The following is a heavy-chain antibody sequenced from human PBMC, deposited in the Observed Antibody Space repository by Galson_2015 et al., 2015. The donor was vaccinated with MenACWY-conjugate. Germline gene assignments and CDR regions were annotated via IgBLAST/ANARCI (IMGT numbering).Heavy chain of an antibody. CDR1: GYSISSGYY. D-gene: IGHD3-22*01. J-gene: IGHJ5*02. V-gene: IGHV4-38-2*02. CDR2: IYHSGST. Sequence: ETLSLTCTVSGYSISSGYYWGWIRQPPGKGLEWIGSIYHSGSTYYNPSLKSRVTISVDTSKNQFSLKLSSVAAADTAVYYCARKWEAYYDESTWFDPWGQGTLVTVSS. CDR3: ARKWEAYYDESTWFDP.